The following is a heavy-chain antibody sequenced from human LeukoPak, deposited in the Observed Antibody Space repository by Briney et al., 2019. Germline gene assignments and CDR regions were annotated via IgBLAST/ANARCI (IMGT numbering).Heavy chain of an antibody. CDR2: IYPGDSDT. D-gene: IGHD3-16*01. Sequence: GESLKISCKGSGYSFNSYWIGWVRQMPGKGLEWMGIIYPGDSDTRYSPSFQGQVTISADKSISTAYLQWSSLKASDTAMYYCARPGQLGEYTPYYFDYWGQGVLVTVSS. CDR3: ARPGQLGEYTPYYFDY. V-gene: IGHV5-51*01. J-gene: IGHJ4*02. CDR1: GYSFNSYW.